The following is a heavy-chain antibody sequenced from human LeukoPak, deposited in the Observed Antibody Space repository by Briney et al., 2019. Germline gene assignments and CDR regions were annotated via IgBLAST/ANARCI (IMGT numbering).Heavy chain of an antibody. CDR1: GGTFSSYA. CDR2: IIPILGIA. CDR3: ARDSVRYYYDSSGYYDY. J-gene: IGHJ4*02. D-gene: IGHD3-22*01. V-gene: IGHV1-69*04. Sequence: WASVKVSCKASGGTFSSYAISWVRQAPGQGLEWMGRIIPILGIANYAQKSQGRVTITADKSTSTAYMELSSLRSEDTAVYYCARDSVRYYYDSSGYYDYWGQGTLVTVSS.